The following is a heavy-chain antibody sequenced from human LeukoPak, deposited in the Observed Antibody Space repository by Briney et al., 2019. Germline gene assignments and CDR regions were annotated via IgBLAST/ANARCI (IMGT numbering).Heavy chain of an antibody. J-gene: IGHJ4*02. CDR3: ARDISDYGGNDY. V-gene: IGHV3-30*03. Sequence: GGSLRLSCAASGFTFSSYGMHWVRQAPGKGLEWVAVISYDGSNKYYADSVKGRFTISRDNSKSTLYLQMNSLRAEDTAVYYCARDISDYGGNDYWGQGTLVTVSS. CDR1: GFTFSSYG. CDR2: ISYDGSNK. D-gene: IGHD4-23*01.